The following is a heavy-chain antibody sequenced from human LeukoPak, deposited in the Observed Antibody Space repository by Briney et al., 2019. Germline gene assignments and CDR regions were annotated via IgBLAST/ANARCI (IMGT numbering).Heavy chain of an antibody. CDR1: GGSFSGNY. CDR3: ASTDYYDFYFDY. J-gene: IGHJ4*02. CDR2: INHSGRT. D-gene: IGHD3-22*01. V-gene: IGHV4-34*01. Sequence: SETLSLTCAVYGGSFSGNYWTWIRQPPGKGLEWIGEINHSGRTNYNPSLKSRVTISVDTSKNQFSLKLSSVTAADTAVYYCASTDYYDFYFDYWGQGTLVTVSS.